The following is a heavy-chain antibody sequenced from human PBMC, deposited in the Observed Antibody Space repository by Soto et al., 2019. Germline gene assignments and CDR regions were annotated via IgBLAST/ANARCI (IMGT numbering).Heavy chain of an antibody. CDR1: GFTLSNYA. CDR3: ARELYYYSYGMDV. D-gene: IGHD3-10*01. V-gene: IGHV3-23*01. CDR2: ITLNGDNT. Sequence: EVQLLESGGGLVQPGGSLRLSCAASGFTLSNYAINWVRQAPGKGLEWVSGITLNGDNTYHADSVKGRFTVSRDNSKNTLYLEMKSLRVEDTAVYSRARELYYYSYGMDVWGPGTTVIVSS. J-gene: IGHJ6*02.